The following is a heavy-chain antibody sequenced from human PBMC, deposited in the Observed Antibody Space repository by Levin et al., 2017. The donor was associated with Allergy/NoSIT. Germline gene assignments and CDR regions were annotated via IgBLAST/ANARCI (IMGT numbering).Heavy chain of an antibody. CDR3: AKDRSSQDGKNDLEY. D-gene: IGHD6-6*01. CDR1: GFTFSSYV. CDR2: ISGSGGTI. J-gene: IGHJ4*02. V-gene: IGHV3-23*01. Sequence: QTGGSLRLSCAASGFTFSSYVMYWVRQAPGKGLEWVSVISGSGGTIYYADSVKGRFTISRDNSKTTLSLQMNSLRAEDTATYYCAKDRSSQDGKNDLEYWGQGTLVTVSS.